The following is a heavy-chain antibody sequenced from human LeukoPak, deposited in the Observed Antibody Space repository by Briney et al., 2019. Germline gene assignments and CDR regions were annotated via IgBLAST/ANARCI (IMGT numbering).Heavy chain of an antibody. D-gene: IGHD3-16*01. CDR2: ISIYNGNT. Sequence: ASVTVSFTPSVYTFSNFGINWVRQAPGQGLEWMGGISIYNGNTNYAQKFQGRVTMTTDTFTSTAHMELRSLRSDDTAIYYCARGQGEFDDWGQGTPVTVSS. J-gene: IGHJ4*02. CDR1: VYTFSNFG. CDR3: ARGQGEFDD. V-gene: IGHV1-18*01.